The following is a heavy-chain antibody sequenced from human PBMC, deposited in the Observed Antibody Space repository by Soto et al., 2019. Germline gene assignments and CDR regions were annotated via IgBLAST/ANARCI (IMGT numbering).Heavy chain of an antibody. CDR1: GCTFSSYW. D-gene: IGHD3-3*01. CDR3: ASLDTYDFWSGSNWFDP. CDR2: IKQDGSEK. V-gene: IGHV3-7*01. J-gene: IGHJ5*02. Sequence: GGSLRLSCAASGCTFSSYWMSWVRQAPGKGLEWVANIKQDGSEKYYVDSVKGRFTISRDNAKNSLYLQMNSLRAEDTAVYYCASLDTYDFWSGSNWFDPWGQGTLVTVSS.